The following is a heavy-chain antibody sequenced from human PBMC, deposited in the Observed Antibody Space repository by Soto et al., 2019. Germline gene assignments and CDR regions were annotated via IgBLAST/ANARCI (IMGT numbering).Heavy chain of an antibody. V-gene: IGHV6-1*01. CDR1: GDTVSNNGAA. Sequence: SQTLSLTCAISGDTVSNNGAAWNWIRQSPSRGLEWLGRTYYRSKWYNDYASSVKSRITINPDTSKNQFSLHLTSVTPEDTAVFSWERDPPTRKSAFDNWGKEILVTFP. J-gene: IGHJ4*02. D-gene: IGHD3-3*01. CDR3: ERDPPTRKSAFDN. CDR2: TYYRSKWYN.